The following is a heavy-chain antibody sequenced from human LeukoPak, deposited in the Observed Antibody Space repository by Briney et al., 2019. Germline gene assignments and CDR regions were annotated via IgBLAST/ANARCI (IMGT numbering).Heavy chain of an antibody. Sequence: ASVKVFCKASGGTFSSYAISWVRQAPGQGLEWMGRIIPILGIANYAQKFQGRVTITADKSTSTAYMELSSLRSEDTAVYYCARVSRYYDSSGYAYWGQGTLVTVSS. CDR1: GGTFSSYA. D-gene: IGHD3-22*01. CDR2: IIPILGIA. CDR3: ARVSRYYDSSGYAY. J-gene: IGHJ4*02. V-gene: IGHV1-69*04.